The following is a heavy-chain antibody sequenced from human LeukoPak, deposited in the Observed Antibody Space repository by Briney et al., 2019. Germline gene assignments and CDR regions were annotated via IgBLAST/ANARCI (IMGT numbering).Heavy chain of an antibody. D-gene: IGHD3-10*02. J-gene: IGHJ5*02. CDR3: ARHHPTYVYRDPRGWFDP. Sequence: PSETLSLTCTVSGGSISSYYWSWIRQPPGKGLEWIGYIHYSGTTNYDPSLKSRVTISLDTSKNQFSLTLTSVTAADTGVYYCARHHPTYVYRDPRGWFDPWGQGNLVTVSS. V-gene: IGHV4-59*08. CDR1: GGSISSYY. CDR2: IHYSGTT.